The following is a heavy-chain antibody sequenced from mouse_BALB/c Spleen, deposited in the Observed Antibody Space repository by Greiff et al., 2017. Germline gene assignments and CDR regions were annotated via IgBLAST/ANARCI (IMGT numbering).Heavy chain of an antibody. D-gene: IGHD2-2*01. J-gene: IGHJ3*01. CDR3: ARGGRLRRFAY. V-gene: IGHV1-9*01. Sequence: VQVVESGAELMKPGASVKISCKATGYTFSSYWIEWVKQRPGHGLEWIGEILPGSGSTNYNEKFKGKATFTADTSSNTAYMQLSSLTSEDSAVYYCARGGRLRRFAYWGQGTLVTVSA. CDR2: ILPGSGST. CDR1: GYTFSSYW.